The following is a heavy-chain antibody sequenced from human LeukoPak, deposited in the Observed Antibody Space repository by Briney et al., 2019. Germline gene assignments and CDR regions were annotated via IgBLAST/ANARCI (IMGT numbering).Heavy chain of an antibody. CDR1: VGSFSGYY. CDR3: ARGRGGSRT. CDR2: INHSGST. D-gene: IGHD3-10*01. Sequence: PSETLSLTCAVYVGSFSGYYWSWIRQPPGKGLEWIGEINHSGSTNYNPSLKSRVTISVDTSKNQFSLKLSSVTAADTAVYYCARGRGGSRTWGQGTLVTVSS. V-gene: IGHV4-34*01. J-gene: IGHJ5*02.